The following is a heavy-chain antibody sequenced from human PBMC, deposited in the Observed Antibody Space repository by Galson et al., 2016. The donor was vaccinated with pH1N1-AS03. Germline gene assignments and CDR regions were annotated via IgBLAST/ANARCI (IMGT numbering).Heavy chain of an antibody. CDR3: ARGVRVDCGRELCYSGMDG. D-gene: IGHD2-21*01. V-gene: IGHV4-61*02. CDR2: LLPSGTT. Sequence: TLSLTCTVAGGSVTRGGFFWSWIRQPAGEELEWMGRLLPSGTTNYNPSFKSRVTMSMDTSKNQFSLELNSVTAADTAIYYCARGVRVDCGRELCYSGMDGWGQGATVTVSS. J-gene: IGHJ6*02. CDR1: GGSVTRGGFF.